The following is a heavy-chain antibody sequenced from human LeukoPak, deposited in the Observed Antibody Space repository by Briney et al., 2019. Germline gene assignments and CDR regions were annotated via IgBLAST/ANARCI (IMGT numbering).Heavy chain of an antibody. Sequence: PSETLSLTCTVSGDSISSDYYWSWIRQHPGKGLEWIGYISGSTYYNPSLKSRVTISVDTSKNQFFLKLTSVTAADTAVYYCARAPGDWFDPWGQGTLVTVSS. CDR1: GDSISSDYY. J-gene: IGHJ5*02. V-gene: IGHV4-31*03. D-gene: IGHD3-10*01. CDR3: ARAPGDWFDP. CDR2: ISGST.